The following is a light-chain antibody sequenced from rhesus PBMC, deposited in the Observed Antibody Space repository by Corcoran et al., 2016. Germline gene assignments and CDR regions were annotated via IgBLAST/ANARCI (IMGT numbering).Light chain of an antibody. J-gene: IGKJ2*01. CDR2: EAS. CDR3: QHYYSIPYS. V-gene: IGKV1-25*01. Sequence: DIQMTQSPSSLSASVGDRVTITCRASQGITNDLAWYQQKPGETPKLLIYEASSLQSGIPSRFGGSGSGTDFTLTFSSLQSEDFATYYCQHYYSIPYSFGQGTKVEIK. CDR1: QGITND.